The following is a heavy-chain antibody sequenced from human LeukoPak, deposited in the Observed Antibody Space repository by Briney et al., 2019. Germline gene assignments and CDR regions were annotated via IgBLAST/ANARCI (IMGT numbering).Heavy chain of an antibody. Sequence: PSETLSLTCTVSGGSISSYYWSWIRQPPGKGLEWIGYIYYSGSTNYNPSLKSRVTISVDTSKNQFSLKLSSVTAADTAVYYCARGGGYCSSTSCPYYYYYYMDVWGKGTTVTVSS. CDR3: ARGGGYCSSTSCPYYYYYYMDV. D-gene: IGHD2-2*01. CDR1: GGSISSYY. CDR2: IYYSGST. J-gene: IGHJ6*03. V-gene: IGHV4-59*01.